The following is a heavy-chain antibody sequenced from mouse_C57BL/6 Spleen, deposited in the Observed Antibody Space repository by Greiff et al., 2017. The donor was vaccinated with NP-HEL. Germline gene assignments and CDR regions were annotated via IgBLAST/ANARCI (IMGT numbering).Heavy chain of an antibody. V-gene: IGHV1-26*01. CDR1: GYTFTDYY. Sequence: EVQLQQSGPELVKPGASVKISCKASGYTFTDYYMNWVKQSHGKSLEWIGDINPNNGGTSYNQKFKGKATLTVDKSSSTAYMELRSLTSEDSAVYYCARSGEYASYWYFDVWGTGTTVTVSS. D-gene: IGHD5-1*01. CDR2: INPNNGGT. J-gene: IGHJ1*03. CDR3: ARSGEYASYWYFDV.